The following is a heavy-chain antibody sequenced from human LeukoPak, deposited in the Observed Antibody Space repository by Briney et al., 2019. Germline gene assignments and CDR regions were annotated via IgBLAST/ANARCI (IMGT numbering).Heavy chain of an antibody. V-gene: IGHV3-48*01. CDR2: ISSSSSTI. CDR3: ARDFDSSGYYPPFDY. D-gene: IGHD3-22*01. J-gene: IGHJ4*02. CDR1: GFTFSSYS. Sequence: GGSLRPSCAASGFTFSSYSMNWVRQAPGKGLEWVSYISSSSSTIYYADSVKGRFTISRDNAKNSLYLQMNSLRAEDTAVYYCARDFDSSGYYPPFDYWGQGTLVTVSS.